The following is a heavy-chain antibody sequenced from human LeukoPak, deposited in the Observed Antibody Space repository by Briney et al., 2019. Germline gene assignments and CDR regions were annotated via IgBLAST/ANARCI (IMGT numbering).Heavy chain of an antibody. CDR2: MGPSDSYS. V-gene: IGHV5-10-1*01. Sequence: GESLKISCKGSGYSFTSYWITWVRQMPGKGLEWMGRMGPSDSYSNYSPSFQGHVTISADKSISTAYLQWSSLKASDTAMYYCARRCSSNSCPFEYWGQGTLVTVSS. D-gene: IGHD2-2*01. CDR1: GYSFTSYW. J-gene: IGHJ4*02. CDR3: ARRCSSNSCPFEY.